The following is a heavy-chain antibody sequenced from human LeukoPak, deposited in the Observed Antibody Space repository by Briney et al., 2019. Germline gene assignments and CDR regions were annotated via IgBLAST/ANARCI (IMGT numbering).Heavy chain of an antibody. CDR3: ARVFARGGEISGSYYYY. D-gene: IGHD1-26*01. Sequence: SVKVSCKASGGTFSSHAVSWVRQAPGQGLEWMGGIIPMFNTANYAQKFQGGVTITTEESTSTVYMELSGLGSEDTAMYYCARVFARGGEISGSYYYYWGQGTLVTVSS. CDR2: IIPMFNTA. J-gene: IGHJ4*02. V-gene: IGHV1-69*05. CDR1: GGTFSSHA.